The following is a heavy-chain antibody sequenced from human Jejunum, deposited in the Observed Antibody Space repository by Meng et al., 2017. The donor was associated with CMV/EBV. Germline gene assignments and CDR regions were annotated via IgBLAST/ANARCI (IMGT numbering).Heavy chain of an antibody. J-gene: IGHJ4*02. V-gene: IGHV1-46*01. CDR2: INPDGGSR. CDR1: YSFTKYY. D-gene: IGHD2-2*01. Sequence: YSFTKYYIHWVRQAPGQRPEWMGIINPDGGSRSYAQQFHGRLAVTRDTSTSTVYMELSDLQSVDTAIYYCTRATYTSSWSEAGVEFWGQGTLVTVSS. CDR3: TRATYTSSWSEAGVEF.